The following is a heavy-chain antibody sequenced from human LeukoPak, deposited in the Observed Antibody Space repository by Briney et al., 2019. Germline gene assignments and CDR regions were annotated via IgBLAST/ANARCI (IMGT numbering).Heavy chain of an antibody. D-gene: IGHD4-17*01. Sequence: SETLSLTCAVHGGSFSGYYWSWIRQPPGKGLEWIGEINHSGSTNYNPSLKSRVTISVDTSKNQFYLKLSSVTAADTAVYYCAIPYGDHSYWGQGTLVTVSS. V-gene: IGHV4-34*01. CDR3: AIPYGDHSY. J-gene: IGHJ4*02. CDR1: GGSFSGYY. CDR2: INHSGST.